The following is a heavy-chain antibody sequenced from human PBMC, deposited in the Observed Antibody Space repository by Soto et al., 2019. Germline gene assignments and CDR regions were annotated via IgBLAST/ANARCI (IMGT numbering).Heavy chain of an antibody. D-gene: IGHD3-22*01. CDR1: VGTFSSYA. CDR3: ARDTGPVVDGSGYYQRGEIN. V-gene: IGHV1-69*14. J-gene: IGHJ4*02. CDR2: LVPSFGSA. Sequence: QVQLVQSGAEVKRPGSSVKVSCKASVGTFSSYAISWVRQAPGHGLEGMGGLVPSFGSADYADNFQGRVTITANTYTKPVYKEMSRLSSDDTAMYYWARDTGPVVDGSGYYQRGEINCGQGTVVTVSS.